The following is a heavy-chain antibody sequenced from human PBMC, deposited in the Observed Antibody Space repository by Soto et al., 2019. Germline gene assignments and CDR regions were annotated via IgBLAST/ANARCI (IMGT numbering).Heavy chain of an antibody. CDR3: ARVSRYYDSSGYYYSFDY. Sequence: SETLSLTCTVSGGSISSGGYYWSWIRQHPGKGLEWIGYIYYSGSTYYNPSLKSRVTISVDTSKNQFSLKLSSVTAADTAVYYCARVSRYYDSSGYYYSFDYWGQGTLVTVSS. CDR2: IYYSGST. CDR1: GGSISSGGYY. V-gene: IGHV4-31*03. D-gene: IGHD3-22*01. J-gene: IGHJ4*02.